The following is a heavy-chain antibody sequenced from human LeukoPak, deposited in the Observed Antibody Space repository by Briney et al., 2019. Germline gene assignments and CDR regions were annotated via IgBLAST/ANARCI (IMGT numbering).Heavy chain of an antibody. CDR2: ISGSGACT. V-gene: IGHV3-23*01. Sequence: PGGSLRLSCAASGFTFNSYAMSWVRQPPGKGLEWVSAISGSGACTYYADSVKGRFTISRDNSKNTLYLQMNSLRAEDTAVYYCAKGITMVRGVGAFSSPAGNYYYYGMDVWGQGTTVTVSS. CDR3: AKGITMVRGVGAFSSPAGNYYYYGMDV. D-gene: IGHD3-10*01. J-gene: IGHJ6*02. CDR1: GFTFNSYA.